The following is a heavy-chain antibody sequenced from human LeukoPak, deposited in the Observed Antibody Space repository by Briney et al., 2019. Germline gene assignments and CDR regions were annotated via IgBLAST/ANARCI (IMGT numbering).Heavy chain of an antibody. J-gene: IGHJ4*02. CDR2: INHSGST. CDR1: GGSFSGYY. Sequence: SETLSLTCAVYGGSFSGYYWSWIRQPPGKGLEWIGEINHSGSTNYNPSLKSRVTISVNTSKNQFSLKLSSVTAADTAVYYCARGITMVRGVIKKSYYFDYWGQGTLVTVSS. D-gene: IGHD3-10*01. V-gene: IGHV4-34*01. CDR3: ARGITMVRGVIKKSYYFDY.